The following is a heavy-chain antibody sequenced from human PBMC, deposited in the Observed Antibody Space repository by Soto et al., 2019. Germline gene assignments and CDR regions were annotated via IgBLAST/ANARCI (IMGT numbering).Heavy chain of an antibody. V-gene: IGHV4-59*01. CDR2: IYYSGGT. CDR3: ATLAVAGTDDY. J-gene: IGHJ4*02. Sequence: PSETLSLTCTVSGGSISSYYWSWIRQPPGKGLEWIGYIYYSGGTNYNPSLKSRVTISVDTSKNQFSLKLSSVTAADTAVYYCATLAVAGTDDYWGQGTLVTVSS. CDR1: GGSISSYY. D-gene: IGHD6-19*01.